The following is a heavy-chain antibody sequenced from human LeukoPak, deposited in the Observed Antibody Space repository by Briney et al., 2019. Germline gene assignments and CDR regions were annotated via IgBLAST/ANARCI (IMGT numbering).Heavy chain of an antibody. CDR2: IYYSGST. V-gene: IGHV4-59*08. CDR3: ARQGAGVPFDY. CDR1: GDSVNSFC. J-gene: IGHJ4*02. Sequence: SETLSLTCTVAGDSVNSFCWSWIRQPPGKGLEWIGYIYYSGSTNYNPSLKSRVTISVDTSKNQFSLKLSSVTAADTAVYYCARQGAGVPFDYWGRGTLVTVSS. D-gene: IGHD3-10*01.